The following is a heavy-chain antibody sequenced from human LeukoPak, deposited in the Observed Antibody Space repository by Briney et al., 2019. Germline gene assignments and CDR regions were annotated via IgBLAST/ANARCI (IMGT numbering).Heavy chain of an antibody. CDR1: GYTFTNYG. J-gene: IGHJ4*02. CDR2: ISAYNGNT. Sequence: ASVKVSCKASGYTFTNYGFTWVRQAPGQGLEWMGWISAYNGNTNYAQKFQGRVTMTTDTSTTTAYMELRGLRFNDTAVYYCARAGPGSGWYFDYWGQGTLVTVSS. D-gene: IGHD6-19*01. CDR3: ARAGPGSGWYFDY. V-gene: IGHV1-18*01.